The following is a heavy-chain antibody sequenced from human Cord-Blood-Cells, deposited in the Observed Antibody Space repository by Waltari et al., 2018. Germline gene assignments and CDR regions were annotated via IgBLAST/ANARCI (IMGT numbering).Heavy chain of an antibody. V-gene: IGHV3-30*02. CDR3: AKFVVPAANHFDY. D-gene: IGHD2-2*01. Sequence: QVQLVESGGGVVQPGGSLRLSCAASGFTFSSYGMHWVRQAPGKGLEWVAFIRDDGSNKYYADSVKGRFTISRDNSKNTLYLQMNSLRAEDTAVYYCAKFVVPAANHFDYWGQGTLVTVSS. CDR1: GFTFSSYG. CDR2: IRDDGSNK. J-gene: IGHJ4*02.